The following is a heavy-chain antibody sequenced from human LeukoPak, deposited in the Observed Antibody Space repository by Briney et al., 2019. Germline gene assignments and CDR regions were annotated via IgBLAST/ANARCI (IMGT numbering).Heavy chain of an antibody. V-gene: IGHV4-39*01. CDR1: GGSITSGSYH. CDR3: ARGPARITIFGVVTPPRGFDY. Sequence: SETLSLTCTVSGGSITSGSYHWGWIRQPPGKGLEWIGSVYDSGGTYYNPSLKSRGTMSVDTSKNQFSLKLSSVTAADTAVYYCARGPARITIFGVVTPPRGFDYWGQGTLVTVSS. D-gene: IGHD3-3*01. CDR2: VYDSGGT. J-gene: IGHJ4*02.